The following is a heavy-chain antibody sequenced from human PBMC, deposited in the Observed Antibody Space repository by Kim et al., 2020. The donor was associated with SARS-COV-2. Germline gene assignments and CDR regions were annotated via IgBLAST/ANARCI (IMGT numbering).Heavy chain of an antibody. V-gene: IGHV3-23*01. Sequence: LSLTCAASGFTFSSYAMSWVRQAPGKGLEWVSAISGSGGSTYYADSVKGRFTISRDNSKNTLYLQMNSLRAEDTAVYYCAKDPFYDFWSGYYFDYWGQGTLVTVSS. CDR1: GFTFSSYA. CDR2: ISGSGGST. J-gene: IGHJ4*02. D-gene: IGHD3-3*01. CDR3: AKDPFYDFWSGYYFDY.